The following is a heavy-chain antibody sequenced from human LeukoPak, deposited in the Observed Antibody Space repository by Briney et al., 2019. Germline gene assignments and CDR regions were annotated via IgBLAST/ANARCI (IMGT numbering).Heavy chain of an antibody. J-gene: IGHJ4*02. D-gene: IGHD2-8*02. CDR1: GFTFSRNA. V-gene: IGHV3-30*02. Sequence: PGGSLRLSCAASGFTFSRNAIHRVRQGPGKGLEWVSYIAHHGSNKYYADSVKGRFTISRDNSKRTLYLQMNSLRADDTAVYYCAKDGSWSCTDWGQGTLVTVSS. CDR3: AKDGSWSCTD. CDR2: IAHHGSNK.